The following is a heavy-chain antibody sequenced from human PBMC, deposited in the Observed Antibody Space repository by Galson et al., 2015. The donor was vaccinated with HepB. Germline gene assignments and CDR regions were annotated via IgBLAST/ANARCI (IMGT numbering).Heavy chain of an antibody. Sequence: SVKVSCKASGYTFTSYYMHWVRQAPGQGLEWMGIINPSGGSTSYAQKFQGRVAMTRDTSTSTVYMELSSLRSEDTAVYYCARALFHYQLPDNWFDPWGQGTLVTVSS. J-gene: IGHJ5*02. CDR3: ARALFHYQLPDNWFDP. D-gene: IGHD2-2*01. CDR2: INPSGGST. CDR1: GYTFTSYY. V-gene: IGHV1-46*01.